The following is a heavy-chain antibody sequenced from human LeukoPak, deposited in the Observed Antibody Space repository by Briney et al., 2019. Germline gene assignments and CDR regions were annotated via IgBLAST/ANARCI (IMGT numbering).Heavy chain of an antibody. CDR3: ADYGVSGVRNNFY. Sequence: GGPLRLSCAASGLDFSTYAMSWVRQPPGKGLEWVSTIGVASITFYADSVKGRFTISRDNSRNTVYLQMTSLRADDTALYYCADYGVSGVRNNFYWGQGTLVTVSS. J-gene: IGHJ4*02. CDR2: IGVASIT. D-gene: IGHD3-3*01. CDR1: GLDFSTYA. V-gene: IGHV3-23*01.